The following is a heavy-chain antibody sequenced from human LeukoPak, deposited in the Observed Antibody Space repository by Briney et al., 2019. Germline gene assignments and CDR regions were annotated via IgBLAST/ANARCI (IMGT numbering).Heavy chain of an antibody. Sequence: SQTLSLTCAISGDSVSSNSDAWNWIRQSPSRGLEWLGRTYYRSKWYNDYAVSVKSRITINPDTSKNQFSLQLNSVTPEDTAVYYCARGRYSSGWPVGCDPWGQGTLVTVSS. CDR2: TYYRSKWYN. J-gene: IGHJ5*02. D-gene: IGHD6-19*01. CDR1: GDSVSSNSDA. V-gene: IGHV6-1*01. CDR3: ARGRYSSGWPVGCDP.